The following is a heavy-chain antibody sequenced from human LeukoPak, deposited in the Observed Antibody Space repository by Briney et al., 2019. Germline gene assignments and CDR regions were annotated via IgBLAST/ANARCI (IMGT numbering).Heavy chain of an antibody. CDR2: IYTSGST. V-gene: IGHV4-4*07. D-gene: IGHD6-13*01. CDR1: GGSISSYY. J-gene: IGHJ4*02. CDR3: ARDGAGGSSSWYWQGYFDY. Sequence: PSETLSLTCTVSGGSISSYYWSWIRQPAGKGLESIGRIYTSGSTNYNPSLKSRVTMSVDTSKNQFSLKLSSVTAADTAVYYCARDGAGGSSSWYWQGYFDYWGQGTLVTVSS.